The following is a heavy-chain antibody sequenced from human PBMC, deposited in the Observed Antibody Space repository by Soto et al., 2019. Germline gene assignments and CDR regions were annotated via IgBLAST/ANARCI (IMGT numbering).Heavy chain of an antibody. V-gene: IGHV3-30*18. CDR3: AKAGCPAGICYVRDHWFDP. J-gene: IGHJ5*02. CDR1: GFTFSRFG. Sequence: PGGSLRLSCAASGFTFSRFGMHWVRRAPGKGLEWVALISYDGGNPYYGDSARGRFTSTRDNSKSTVFLQMNSLREEDTAVYYCAKAGCPAGICYVRDHWFDPWGQGAQVTVSS. CDR2: ISYDGGNP. D-gene: IGHD2-8*02.